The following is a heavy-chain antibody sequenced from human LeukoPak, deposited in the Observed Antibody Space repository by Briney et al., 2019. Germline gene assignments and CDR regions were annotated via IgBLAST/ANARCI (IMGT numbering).Heavy chain of an antibody. D-gene: IGHD2-2*01. CDR2: IYYSGST. Sequence: SETLSLTCTVSGGSISSSSYYWGWIRQPPGKGLEWIGSIYYSGSTYYNPSLKSRVTISVDTSKNQFSLKLSSVTAADTAVYYCARRGGDIVVVPAVKEYYYYYYYMDVWGKGTTVTVSS. CDR3: ARRGGDIVVVPAVKEYYYYYYYMDV. J-gene: IGHJ6*03. V-gene: IGHV4-39*01. CDR1: GGSISSSSYY.